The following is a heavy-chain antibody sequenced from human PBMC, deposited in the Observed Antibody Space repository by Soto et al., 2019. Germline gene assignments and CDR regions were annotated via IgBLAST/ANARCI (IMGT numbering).Heavy chain of an antibody. CDR3: ARDYSSSWYKYYFDY. V-gene: IGHV1-8*01. Sequence: ASVKVSCKASGYTFTRYDINWVRQATGQGLEWMGWMNPNSGNTGYAQKFQGRVTMTRNTSISTAYMELSSLRSEDTAVYYCARDYSSSWYKYYFDYWGQGTLVTVSS. D-gene: IGHD6-13*01. CDR2: MNPNSGNT. J-gene: IGHJ4*02. CDR1: GYTFTRYD.